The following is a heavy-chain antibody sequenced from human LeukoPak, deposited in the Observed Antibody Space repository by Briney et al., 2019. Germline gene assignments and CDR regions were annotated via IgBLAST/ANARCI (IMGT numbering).Heavy chain of an antibody. J-gene: IGHJ4*02. CDR3: ARTWHTAMALFDY. V-gene: IGHV1-46*01. CDR2: INPSGGST. D-gene: IGHD5-18*01. CDR1: GYTFTSYY. Sequence: GASVKVSCKASGYTFTSYYMHWVRQAPGQGLEWMGIINPSGGSTGYAQKFQGRVTMTRDMSTSTVYMELSSLRSEDTAVYYCARTWHTAMALFDYWGQETLVTVSS.